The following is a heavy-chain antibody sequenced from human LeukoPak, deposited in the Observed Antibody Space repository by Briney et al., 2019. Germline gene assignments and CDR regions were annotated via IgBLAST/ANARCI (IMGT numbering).Heavy chain of an antibody. V-gene: IGHV3-7*04. CDR1: GFTFSSYW. CDR3: AKDKTYYYGSGSHLPYYYYMDV. J-gene: IGHJ6*03. CDR2: IKQDGSEK. D-gene: IGHD3-10*01. Sequence: GGSLRLSCAASGFTFSSYWMSWVRQAPGKGLEGVANIKQDGSEKYYVDSVKGRFTISRDNAKNSLYLQMNSLRAEDTAVYYCAKDKTYYYGSGSHLPYYYYMDVSGKGTTVTVSS.